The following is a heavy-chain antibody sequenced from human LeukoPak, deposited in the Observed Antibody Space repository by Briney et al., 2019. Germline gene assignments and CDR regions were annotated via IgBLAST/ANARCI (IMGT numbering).Heavy chain of an antibody. V-gene: IGHV3-21*01. D-gene: IGHD5-18*01. J-gene: IGHJ3*02. CDR2: ITSSSSYI. CDR3: ARDSSGYSYGLTFDAFDI. Sequence: GGSLRLSCAASGFTFSSYSMNWVRQAPGKGLEWVSSITSSSSYIYYADSVKGRFTISRDNAKNSLYLQMNSLRAEDTAVYYCARDSSGYSYGLTFDAFDIWGQGTMVTVSS. CDR1: GFTFSSYS.